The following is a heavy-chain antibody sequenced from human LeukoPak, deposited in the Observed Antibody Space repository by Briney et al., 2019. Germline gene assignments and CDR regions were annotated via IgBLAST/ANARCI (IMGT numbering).Heavy chain of an antibody. CDR2: IIPIFGTA. CDR3: VRDGHRLYDYYYYYMDV. Sequence: SVKVSCKASGGTFSSYAISWVRQAPGQGLEWMGGIIPIFGTANYAQKFQGRVTITADKSTSTAYMELSSLRSDDTAVYYCVRDGHRLYDYYYYYMDVWGKGTTVTVSS. V-gene: IGHV1-69*06. CDR1: GGTFSSYA. J-gene: IGHJ6*03. D-gene: IGHD2-2*02.